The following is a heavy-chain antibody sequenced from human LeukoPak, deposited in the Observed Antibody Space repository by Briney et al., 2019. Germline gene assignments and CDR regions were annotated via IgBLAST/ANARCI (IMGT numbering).Heavy chain of an antibody. CDR1: DYSISSAYY. CDR2: IYHSGST. Sequence: SETLSLTCAVSDYSISSAYYWGWSRPPPGKGLEWIGSIYHSGSTDYNPSLKSRVTISVDTSKNQFSLKLRSVTAADTAVYYCARDQAYCGGDCYFDFWGQGTLVTVSS. V-gene: IGHV4-38-2*02. CDR3: ARDQAYCGGDCYFDF. D-gene: IGHD2-21*02. J-gene: IGHJ4*02.